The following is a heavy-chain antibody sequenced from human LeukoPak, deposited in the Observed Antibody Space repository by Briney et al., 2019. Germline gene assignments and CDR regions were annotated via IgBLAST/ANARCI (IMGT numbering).Heavy chain of an antibody. V-gene: IGHV1-2*02. J-gene: IGHJ4*02. Sequence: ASVKVSCKASGYTFTGYYMHWVRQAPGQGLEWMGWINPNSGGTNYAQKFQGRVTMTRDTSISTAYMELSRLRSDDTAVYYCARGIGELGILAVGYYFDYWGQGTLVTVSS. D-gene: IGHD7-27*01. CDR1: GYTFTGYY. CDR2: INPNSGGT. CDR3: ARGIGELGILAVGYYFDY.